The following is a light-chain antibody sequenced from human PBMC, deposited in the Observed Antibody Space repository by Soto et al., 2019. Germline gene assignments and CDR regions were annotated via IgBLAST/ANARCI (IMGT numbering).Light chain of an antibody. J-gene: IGLJ2*01. V-gene: IGLV2-11*01. CDR2: DVN. CDR3: CSYAGSYIMV. Sequence: QSALTQPRSVSGSPGQSVTISCAGTRNDVGAYNHVSWYQQHQGKVPKLMIYDVNTRPSGVPDRFSGSKSGNVASLTISGLQAEDGADYYCCSYAGSYIMVFGGGTQLTVL. CDR1: RNDVGAYNH.